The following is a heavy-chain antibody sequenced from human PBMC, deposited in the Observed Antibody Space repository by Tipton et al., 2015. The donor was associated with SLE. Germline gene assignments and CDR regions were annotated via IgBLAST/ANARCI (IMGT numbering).Heavy chain of an antibody. CDR2: FYPSESAS. CDR1: GYTFSSYW. D-gene: IGHD5-12*01. V-gene: IGHV5-51*01. Sequence: QLVQSGAEVKKPGESLKISCKASGYTFSSYWIAWVRQTPVKGLEWMGIFYPSESASRYSPSFQGQVTISADTSTSTAYLQWSSLRASDSGMYYCVRQVGYNAYVNWGQGTLVTVSS. CDR3: VRQVGYNAYVN. J-gene: IGHJ4*02.